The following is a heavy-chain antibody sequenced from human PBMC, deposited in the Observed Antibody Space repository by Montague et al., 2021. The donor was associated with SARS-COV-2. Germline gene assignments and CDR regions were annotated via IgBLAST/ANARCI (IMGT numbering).Heavy chain of an antibody. CDR2: IYYSGTT. CDR3: ARETYTSGWFQQFDY. CDR1: GRSISSSNYY. Sequence: SETLSLTCTVSGRSISSSNYYWGWIRQPPGKGLEWIGCIYYSGTTYYNPSLQSRVTISVDTSKKQFSLKLSSVTAADTAVYYCARETYTSGWFQQFDYWGQGTLVTISS. J-gene: IGHJ4*02. D-gene: IGHD6-19*01. V-gene: IGHV4-39*01.